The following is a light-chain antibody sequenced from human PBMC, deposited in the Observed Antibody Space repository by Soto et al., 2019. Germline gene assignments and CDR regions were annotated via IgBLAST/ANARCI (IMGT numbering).Light chain of an antibody. Sequence: QSVLTQPPSVSAAPGQKVTISCSGSSSNIGNNYVSWYRQLPGTAPKLLIYDNNERPSGIPDRFSGSKSGTSATLGITGLQTGDEADYYCATWDSSLSAGVFGGGTKLT. J-gene: IGLJ2*01. CDR1: SSNIGNNY. V-gene: IGLV1-51*01. CDR2: DNN. CDR3: ATWDSSLSAGV.